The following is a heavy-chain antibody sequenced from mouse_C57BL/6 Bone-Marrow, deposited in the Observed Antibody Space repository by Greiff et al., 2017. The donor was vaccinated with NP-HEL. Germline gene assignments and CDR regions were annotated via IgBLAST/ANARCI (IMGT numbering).Heavy chain of an antibody. V-gene: IGHV5-12*01. Sequence: EVRLVESGGGLVQPGGSLKLSCAASGFTFSDYYMYWVRQTPEKRLEWVAYISNGGGSTYYPDTVKGRFTISRDNAKNTLYLQMHRLKSEDAAMYYCARHDLYYFGYWGQGITLTVSS. CDR3: ARHDLYYFGY. CDR1: GFTFSDYY. J-gene: IGHJ2*01. CDR2: ISNGGGST.